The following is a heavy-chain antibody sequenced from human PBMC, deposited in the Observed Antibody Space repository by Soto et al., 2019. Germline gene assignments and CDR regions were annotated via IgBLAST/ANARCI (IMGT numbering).Heavy chain of an antibody. J-gene: IGHJ3*02. Sequence: SETLSLTCAVYGGFVTSGGYYWSWIRQPPGKGLEWIGEMSHSGGTHFNPSLKSRVTISVDTSKNQFTLKMSSVTAADTALYYCARVERGTATTVVDAFDIWGPGTMVTVSS. V-gene: IGHV4-34*01. CDR2: MSHSGGT. CDR3: ARVERGTATTVVDAFDI. CDR1: GGFVTSGGYY. D-gene: IGHD1-1*01.